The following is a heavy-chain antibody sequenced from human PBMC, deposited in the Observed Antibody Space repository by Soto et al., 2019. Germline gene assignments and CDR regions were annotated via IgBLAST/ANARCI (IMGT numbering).Heavy chain of an antibody. CDR2: INTSGNT. D-gene: IGHD1-7*01. V-gene: IGHV4-4*07. J-gene: IGHJ4*02. CDR3: ARESGDNWDYEAY. CDR1: GGSITSYR. Sequence: QVQLQESGPGLVKPLETLSLTCTVSGGSITSYRWSWIRQSAGKGLEWIGRINTSGNTHYNPSLKSRVTVSIDTSRNQFFLTVNSVTAVDSAVYYCARESGDNWDYEAYWGQGTPVTVSS.